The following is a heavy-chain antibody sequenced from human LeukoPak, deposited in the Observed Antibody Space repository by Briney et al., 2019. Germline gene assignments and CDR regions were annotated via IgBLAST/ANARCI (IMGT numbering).Heavy chain of an antibody. Sequence: GPSVKVSCKASGGTFSSYDISWVRQAPGQGLEWMGRIIPILGIANYAQKFQGRVTITADKSTSTAYMELSSLRSEDTAVYYCARDHSRSYDMDYWGQGTLVTVSS. CDR2: IIPILGIA. CDR1: GGTFSSYD. D-gene: IGHD1-26*01. J-gene: IGHJ4*02. V-gene: IGHV1-69*04. CDR3: ARDHSRSYDMDY.